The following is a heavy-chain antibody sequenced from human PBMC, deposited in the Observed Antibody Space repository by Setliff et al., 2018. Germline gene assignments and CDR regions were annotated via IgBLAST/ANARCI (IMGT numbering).Heavy chain of an antibody. Sequence: KTSETLSLTCTVSGDSMSGASIWSWIRQPPGKGLEFMGYVFPNGASKYDPALKSRLTISVDTSKNQFSLKLSSVTAADTAVYYCARGDQLGLDIWGQGTKVTVSS. CDR2: VFPNGAS. V-gene: IGHV4-59*01. CDR1: GDSMSGAS. D-gene: IGHD3-3*02. CDR3: ARGDQLGLDI. J-gene: IGHJ3*02.